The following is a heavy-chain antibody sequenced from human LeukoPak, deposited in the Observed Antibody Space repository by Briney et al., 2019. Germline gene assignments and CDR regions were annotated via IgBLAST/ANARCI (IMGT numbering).Heavy chain of an antibody. J-gene: IGHJ4*02. CDR2: INHSGST. V-gene: IGHV4-34*01. CDR3: ARGLNMTTVTPGY. Sequence: GSLRLSCAASGFTFDDYGMSWIRQPPGKGLEWIGEINHSGSTNYNPSLKSRVTISVDTSKNQFSLKLSSVTAADTAVYYCARGLNMTTVTPGYWGQGTLVTVSS. D-gene: IGHD4-17*01. CDR1: GFTFDDYG.